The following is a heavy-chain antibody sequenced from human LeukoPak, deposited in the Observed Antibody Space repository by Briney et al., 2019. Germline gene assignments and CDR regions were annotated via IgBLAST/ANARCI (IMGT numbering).Heavy chain of an antibody. D-gene: IGHD2-15*01. J-gene: IGHJ6*02. Sequence: PGGSLRLSRAASGFTFSAYAMHWFRQAPGKGLEWLAVISPTENKNNYADSVKGRFTISRDNSKNTLYLQMNSLRAEDTAVYYCARDTASGGSLYYYYGMDVWGQGTTVTVSS. CDR2: ISPTENKN. V-gene: IGHV3-30-3*01. CDR3: ARDTASGGSLYYYYGMDV. CDR1: GFTFSAYA.